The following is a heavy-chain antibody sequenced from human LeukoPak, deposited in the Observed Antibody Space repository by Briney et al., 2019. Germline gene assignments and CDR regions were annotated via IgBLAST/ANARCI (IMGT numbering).Heavy chain of an antibody. CDR2: TNPNSGGT. Sequence: ASVKVSCKASGYTFAGYYMHWVRQAPGQGLEWMGWTNPNSGGTNYAQKFQGRVTMTRDTSISTAYMELSRLRSDDTAVYYCARDYYGSGSYLGEDDYWGQGTLVTVSS. D-gene: IGHD3-10*01. J-gene: IGHJ4*02. V-gene: IGHV1-2*02. CDR1: GYTFAGYY. CDR3: ARDYYGSGSYLGEDDY.